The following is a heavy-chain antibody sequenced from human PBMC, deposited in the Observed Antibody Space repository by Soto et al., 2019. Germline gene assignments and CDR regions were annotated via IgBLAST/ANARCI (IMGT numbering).Heavy chain of an antibody. CDR1: GGTFSSYA. Sequence: QVQLVQSGAEVKKPGSSVKVSCKASGGTFSSYAISWVRQAPGQGLEWMGGIIPIFGTANYAQKFQGRVKITADESTSTAYMELSSLRSEDTAVYYCARDRDYDILTGYYAFDYWGQGTLVTVSS. V-gene: IGHV1-69*12. J-gene: IGHJ4*02. CDR3: ARDRDYDILTGYYAFDY. CDR2: IIPIFGTA. D-gene: IGHD3-9*01.